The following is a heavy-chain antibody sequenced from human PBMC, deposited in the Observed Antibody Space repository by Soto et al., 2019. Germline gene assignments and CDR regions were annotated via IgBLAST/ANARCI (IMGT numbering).Heavy chain of an antibody. D-gene: IGHD3-22*01. Sequence: GGSLRLSCAASGFTFRNYWMIRVRQAPGKGLEWVANIKQEGSEKHYVDSVKGRFTISRDDAKNSLDLQMNSLRAEDTAVYFCAREGRGSSGFDYWGQGTLVTVSS. V-gene: IGHV3-7*01. CDR1: GFTFRNYW. CDR2: IKQEGSEK. CDR3: AREGRGSSGFDY. J-gene: IGHJ4*02.